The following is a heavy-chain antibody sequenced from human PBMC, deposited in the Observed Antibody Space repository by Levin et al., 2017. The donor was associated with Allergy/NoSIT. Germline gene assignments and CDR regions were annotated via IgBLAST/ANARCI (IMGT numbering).Heavy chain of an antibody. V-gene: IGHV1-2*02. CDR3: ARELVAISSGNYFYGLDV. CDR2: INPNSGGT. Sequence: ASVKVSCKASGYTFTGYYMHWVRRAPGQGPEWMGWINPNSGGTNYAQKFQGRVTMTRDTSISTAYMELSRLRSDDTAVYYCARELVAISSGNYFYGLDVWGQGTTVTVSS. D-gene: IGHD2-15*01. J-gene: IGHJ6*02. CDR1: GYTFTGYY.